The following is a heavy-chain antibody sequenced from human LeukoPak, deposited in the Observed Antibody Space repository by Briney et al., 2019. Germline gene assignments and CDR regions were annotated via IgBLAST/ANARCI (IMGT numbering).Heavy chain of an antibody. Sequence: GGSLRLSCAASGFTFSSYWMSWVRQAPGKGLEWVANIKQDGSEKYYVDSVKGRFTISRDNAKNSLYLQMNSLRAEDTAVYYCARLYDFWSGHYGHYFDYWGQGALVTVSS. V-gene: IGHV3-7*01. CDR3: ARLYDFWSGHYGHYFDY. J-gene: IGHJ4*02. D-gene: IGHD3-3*01. CDR2: IKQDGSEK. CDR1: GFTFSSYW.